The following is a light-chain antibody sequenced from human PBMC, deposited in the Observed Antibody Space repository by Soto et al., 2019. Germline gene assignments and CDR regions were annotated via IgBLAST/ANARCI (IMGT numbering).Light chain of an antibody. CDR2: ATS. J-gene: IGKJ5*01. CDR1: QSISNW. CDR3: QQYTNYPIT. V-gene: IGKV1D-16*01. Sequence: DIQMTQSPSSLSASVGDTVTITCRASQSISNWLAWYQQKPGKAPRSLIYATSNLQSGVPSRFSGSGSGTGTDFTLTIYSLQPEDYATYYCQQYTNYPITFGQGTRLEIK.